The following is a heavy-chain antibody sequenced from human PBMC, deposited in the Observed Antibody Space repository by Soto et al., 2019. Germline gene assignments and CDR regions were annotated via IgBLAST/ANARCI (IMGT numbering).Heavy chain of an antibody. CDR2: ISAYNGNT. Sequence: ASVKVSCKASGYTFTNSYMHWVRQAPGQGLEWMGWISAYNGNTNYAQKLQGRVTMTTDTSTSTAYMELRSLRSDDTAVYYCARDRGYSGKYYFDYWGQGTLVTVSS. CDR3: ARDRGYSGKYYFDY. CDR1: GYTFTNSY. J-gene: IGHJ4*02. D-gene: IGHD5-12*01. V-gene: IGHV1-18*04.